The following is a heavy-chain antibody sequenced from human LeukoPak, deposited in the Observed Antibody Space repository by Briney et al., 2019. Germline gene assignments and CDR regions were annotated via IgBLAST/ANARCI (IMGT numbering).Heavy chain of an antibody. D-gene: IGHD4-17*01. CDR1: GGSISSFY. CDR2: IYYSGST. Sequence: SETLSLTCTVSGGSISSFYWNWIRQPPGKGLEWIGYIYYSGSTNYNPSLKSRVTISVDTSKNQFSLKLSSVTAADTAVYYCASGMGTVTTFDYWGQGTLVTVSS. J-gene: IGHJ4*02. CDR3: ASGMGTVTTFDY. V-gene: IGHV4-59*01.